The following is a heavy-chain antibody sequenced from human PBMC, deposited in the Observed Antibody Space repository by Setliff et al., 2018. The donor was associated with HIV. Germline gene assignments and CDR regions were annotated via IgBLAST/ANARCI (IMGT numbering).Heavy chain of an antibody. J-gene: IGHJ6*03. CDR3: ARNGYSYGFINHYYHYMDV. CDR1: GGSIDNYY. V-gene: IGHV4-59*01. CDR2: IYSSGST. Sequence: SETLSLTCTVSGGSIDNYYWSWVRQPPGKGLEWIGYIYSSGSTNYNPSLKSRVTISVDTSKIQFSLKLNSVTAADPAVYYCARNGYSYGFINHYYHYMDVWGKGTTVTVSS. D-gene: IGHD5-18*01.